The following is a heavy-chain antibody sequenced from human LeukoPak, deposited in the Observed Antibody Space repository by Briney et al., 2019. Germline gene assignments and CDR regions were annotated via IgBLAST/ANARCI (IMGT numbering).Heavy chain of an antibody. J-gene: IGHJ5*02. CDR3: ARGVDTSSHSSQLDP. Sequence: GGSLRLSCATAGFTFSTFGIHWVRQTPGKGLEWAAAIQSDGSKQYYGDSVKGRFTISRDSSKNTVYLQMNSLRDEDTAVYYWARGVDTSSHSSQLDPWGQGTLVTVSS. CDR2: IQSDGSKQ. V-gene: IGHV3-33*01. CDR1: GFTFSTFG. D-gene: IGHD5-18*01.